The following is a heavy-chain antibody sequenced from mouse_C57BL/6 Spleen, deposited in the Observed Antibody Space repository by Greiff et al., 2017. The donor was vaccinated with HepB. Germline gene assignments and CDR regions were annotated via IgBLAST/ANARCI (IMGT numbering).Heavy chain of an antibody. D-gene: IGHD2-1*01. CDR1: GFNIKDYY. J-gene: IGHJ1*03. CDR2: IDPEDGET. V-gene: IGHV14-2*01. Sequence: VQLQQSGAELVKPGASVKLSCTASGFNIKDYYMHWVKQRTEQGLEWIGRIDPEDGETKYAPNFQGKATITADTSSNTAYLQLSSLTSEDTAVYYCASYGNHWYFDVWGTGTTVTGSS. CDR3: ASYGNHWYFDV.